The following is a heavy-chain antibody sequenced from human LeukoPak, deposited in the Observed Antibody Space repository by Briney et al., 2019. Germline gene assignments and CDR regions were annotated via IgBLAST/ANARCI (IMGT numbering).Heavy chain of an antibody. J-gene: IGHJ6*03. CDR1: GYTFTGYY. Sequence: ASVKVSCKASGYTFTGYYMHWVRQAPGQGLEWMGWINPSSGGTNYAQKFQGRVTMTRDTSISTAYMELSRLRSDDTAVYYCARDWLAYCGGDCYSDYYYYMDVWGKGTTVTVSS. CDR3: ARDWLAYCGGDCYSDYYYYMDV. D-gene: IGHD2-21*02. V-gene: IGHV1-2*02. CDR2: INPSSGGT.